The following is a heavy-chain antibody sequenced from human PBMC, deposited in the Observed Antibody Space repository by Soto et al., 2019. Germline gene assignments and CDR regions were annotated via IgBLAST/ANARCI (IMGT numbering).Heavy chain of an antibody. V-gene: IGHV1-69*13. CDR1: GGNFSSHG. D-gene: IGHD6-19*01. CDR3: ARVSGRGWYNWFDP. CDR2: IMPLFGTT. Sequence: SVKVSCKASGGNFSSHGISWVRQAPGQGLEFMGGIMPLFGTTNYAQKFRGRVTITADEPTSTVYMELRSLRSEDTAVYYCARVSGRGWYNWFDPWGQGTPVTVSS. J-gene: IGHJ5*02.